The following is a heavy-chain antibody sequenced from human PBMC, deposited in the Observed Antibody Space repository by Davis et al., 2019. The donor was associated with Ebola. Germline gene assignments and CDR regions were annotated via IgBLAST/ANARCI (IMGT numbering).Heavy chain of an antibody. CDR1: GFTFDDYG. Sequence: GESLKISCAATGFTFDDYGMSWVRQPPGKGLEWVFGINWNGDSTGYADSVKGRFTISRDNAKNSLYLQMDSLRAEDTAVYYCAITAKPDILVAATFDHWGQGTLVTVSS. J-gene: IGHJ4*02. CDR3: AITAKPDILVAATFDH. CDR2: INWNGDST. D-gene: IGHD6-19*01. V-gene: IGHV3-20*04.